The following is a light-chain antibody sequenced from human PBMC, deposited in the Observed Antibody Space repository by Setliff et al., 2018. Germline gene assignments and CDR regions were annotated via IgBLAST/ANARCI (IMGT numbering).Light chain of an antibody. V-gene: IGLV2-14*03. CDR1: SSDVGSYDF. CDR3: SAYTSSSTYV. Sequence: PASVSGSPGQSITISCSGTSSDVGSYDFVSWYQQHPGKVPKLIIHDVSNRPSGVSNRFSGAKAGNTASLTISGLQAEDEADYYCSAYTSSSTYVFGTGTKVTVL. CDR2: DVS. J-gene: IGLJ1*01.